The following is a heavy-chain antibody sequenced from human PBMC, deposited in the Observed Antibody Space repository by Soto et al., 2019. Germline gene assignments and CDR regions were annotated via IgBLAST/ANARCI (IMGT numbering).Heavy chain of an antibody. Sequence: ASVKVSCKASGYTFTSYGISWVRQAPGQGLEWMGWISAYNGNTNYAQKLQGRVTMTTDTSTSTAYMELRSLRSDDTAVYYCARHLVPFEEIGYCSGGSCYSGFDYWGQGTLVTVSS. CDR1: GYTFTSYG. V-gene: IGHV1-18*01. CDR3: ARHLVPFEEIGYCSGGSCYSGFDY. CDR2: ISAYNGNT. J-gene: IGHJ4*02. D-gene: IGHD2-15*01.